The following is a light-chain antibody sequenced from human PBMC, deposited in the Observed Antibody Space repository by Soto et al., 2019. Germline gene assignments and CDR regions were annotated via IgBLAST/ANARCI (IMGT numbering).Light chain of an antibody. J-gene: IGKJ2*01. CDR3: QQYATSPYT. CDR1: QSVPSAY. Sequence: ENVLTQSPDTLSLSPGERATLSCWASQSVPSAYLAWYQQRRGQSPRLLIYGTSSRAPGIPDRFSGSGSGTDFTLTSSRLEPEDFAVYLCQQYATSPYTFGQGNKLEIK. CDR2: GTS. V-gene: IGKV3-20*01.